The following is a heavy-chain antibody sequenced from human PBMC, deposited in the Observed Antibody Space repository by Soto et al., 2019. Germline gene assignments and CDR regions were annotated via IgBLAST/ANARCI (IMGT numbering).Heavy chain of an antibody. V-gene: IGHV2-5*01. D-gene: IGHD1-1*01. J-gene: IGHJ4*02. CDR3: AHNSGLEPNAVFDY. CDR1: GFSLNTSGVG. CDR2: IYWNDAK. Sequence: SGPTLVNPTQTLTLTCTFSGFSLNTSGVGVGWIRQPPGKALEWLALIYWNDAKRYSPSLKSRLTITKDTSKNQVVLTMTNMDPVDTATYYCAHNSGLEPNAVFDYWGQGTLVTVSS.